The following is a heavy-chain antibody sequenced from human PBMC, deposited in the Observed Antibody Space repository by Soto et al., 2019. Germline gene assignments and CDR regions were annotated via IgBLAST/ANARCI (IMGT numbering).Heavy chain of an antibody. CDR3: ARDAWVGARGVFDY. Sequence: QVQLVESGGGVVQPGRSLRLSCAASGFTFSSYAMHWVRQAPGKGLEWVAVIWYDGNNKYYADSVKGRFTISRDNSKNTLYLQMNRLRPEDTAVYYWARDAWVGARGVFDYWGQGTLVTVSS. V-gene: IGHV3-33*01. CDR2: IWYDGNNK. D-gene: IGHD1-26*01. CDR1: GFTFSSYA. J-gene: IGHJ4*02.